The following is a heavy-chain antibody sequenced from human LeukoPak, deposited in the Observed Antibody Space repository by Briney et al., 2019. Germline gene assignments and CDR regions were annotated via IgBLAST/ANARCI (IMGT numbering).Heavy chain of an antibody. J-gene: IGHJ3*02. CDR1: GFTFSTYE. Sequence: GGSLRLSCAASGFTFSTYEMNWFRQAPGKGLEWVSYISSSATTIYYADSVKGRFTISRDNAKNSLYLQMNSLGVEDTAVYYCATNRGSPGAFDIWGQGTMVTVSS. D-gene: IGHD1-26*01. CDR2: ISSSATTI. V-gene: IGHV3-48*03. CDR3: ATNRGSPGAFDI.